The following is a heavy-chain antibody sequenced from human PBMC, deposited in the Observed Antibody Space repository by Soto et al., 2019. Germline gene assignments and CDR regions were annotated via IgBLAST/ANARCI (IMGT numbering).Heavy chain of an antibody. J-gene: IGHJ6*02. Sequence: QVQVVQSGVEVRRPCSSVKVSCKASGDTFKNCVISWVRQAPGQGLEWMGGIIPLFGTTDFAQRFQGRLTITADESTTTAYMELSRLRSEDTATYYCAAELGFGKLSVVWGQGTTV. D-gene: IGHD3-10*01. CDR2: IIPLFGTT. CDR3: AAELGFGKLSVV. V-gene: IGHV1-69*01. CDR1: GDTFKNCV.